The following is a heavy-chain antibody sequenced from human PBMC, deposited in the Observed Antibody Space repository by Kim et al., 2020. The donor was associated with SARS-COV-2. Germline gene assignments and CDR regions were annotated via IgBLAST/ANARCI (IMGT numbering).Heavy chain of an antibody. CDR3: AIATSDIQFRAVGAFHF. Sequence: SETLSLTCTVSGGSISSAGYYWNWIRQRPGKGLEWIGYIFDSETTFYNPSLKSRLSMSIDRSKKQFSMKLSSVTAADTAVYFCAIATSDIQFRAVGAFHFWGQGTIVTVSS. J-gene: IGHJ3*01. V-gene: IGHV4-31*03. CDR1: GGSISSAGYY. D-gene: IGHD2-21*02. CDR2: IFDSETT.